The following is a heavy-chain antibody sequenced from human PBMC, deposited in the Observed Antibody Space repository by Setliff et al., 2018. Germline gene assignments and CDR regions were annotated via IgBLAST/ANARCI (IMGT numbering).Heavy chain of an antibody. CDR3: ARIGITMIVVVSPSLFYGMDV. D-gene: IGHD3-22*01. CDR2: IIPILGIA. CDR1: GGTFSSYA. V-gene: IGHV1-69*10. Sequence: GASVKVSCKASGGTFSSYAISWVRQAPGQGLEWMGGIIPILGIANYAQKFQGRVTITADESTSTAYMELSSLRSEDTAVYYCARIGITMIVVVSPSLFYGMDVWGQGTTVTVSS. J-gene: IGHJ6*02.